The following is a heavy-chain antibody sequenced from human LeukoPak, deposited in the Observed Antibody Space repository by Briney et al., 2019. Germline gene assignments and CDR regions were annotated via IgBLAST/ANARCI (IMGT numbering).Heavy chain of an antibody. CDR3: ASPITGDGAFDI. J-gene: IGHJ3*02. V-gene: IGHV4-30-2*01. CDR1: GGSISSGGYY. Sequence: SQTLSLTCTVSGGSISSGGYYWSWIRQPPGKGLEWIGYIYHSGSTYYNPSLKSRVTISVDESKNQCSLKLGSVTDADTAVYYCASPITGDGAFDIWGQGTMVTVSS. D-gene: IGHD7-27*01. CDR2: IYHSGST.